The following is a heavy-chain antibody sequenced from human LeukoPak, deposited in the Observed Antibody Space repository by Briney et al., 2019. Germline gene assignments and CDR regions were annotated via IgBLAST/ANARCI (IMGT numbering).Heavy chain of an antibody. CDR1: GYTFTSYY. D-gene: IGHD6-13*01. J-gene: IGHJ4*02. V-gene: IGHV1-2*02. CDR3: ARARGVGGSSWPYYFDY. Sequence: ASVKVSCKASGYTFTSYYMHWVRQAPGQGLEWMGWINPNSGGTNYAQKFQGRVTMTRDTSISTAYMELSRLRSDDTAVYYCARARGVGGSSWPYYFDYWGQGTLVTVSS. CDR2: INPNSGGT.